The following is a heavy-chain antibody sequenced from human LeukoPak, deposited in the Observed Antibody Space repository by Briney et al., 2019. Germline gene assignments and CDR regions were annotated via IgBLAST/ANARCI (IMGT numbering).Heavy chain of an antibody. Sequence: GSLRLSCAASGFTLSSSAMSWVRQAPGKGLEWIGEINHSGSTNYNPSLKSRVTISVDTSKNRFSLKLSSVTAADTAVYYCARGRSGSYYNWFDPWGQGTLVTVSS. CDR2: INHSGST. CDR3: ARGRSGSYYNWFDP. CDR1: GFTLSSSA. D-gene: IGHD1-26*01. J-gene: IGHJ5*02. V-gene: IGHV4-34*01.